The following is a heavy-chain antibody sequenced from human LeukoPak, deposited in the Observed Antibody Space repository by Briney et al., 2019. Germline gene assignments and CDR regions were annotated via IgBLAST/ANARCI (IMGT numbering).Heavy chain of an antibody. CDR1: GYSFTSYW. D-gene: IGHD3-22*01. Sequence: GESLKISCKGSGYSFTSYWIGWVRQMPGKGLEWMGIIYPGDSDTRYSPSFQGQVTISADKSISTAYLQWSSLKASDTAMYYCARNDGSGWFSNAFDIWGQGTMVTVSS. CDR3: ARNDGSGWFSNAFDI. J-gene: IGHJ3*02. CDR2: IYPGDSDT. V-gene: IGHV5-51*01.